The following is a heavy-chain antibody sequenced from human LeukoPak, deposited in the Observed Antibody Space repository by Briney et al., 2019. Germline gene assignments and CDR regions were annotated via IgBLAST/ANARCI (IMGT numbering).Heavy chain of an antibody. J-gene: IGHJ6*02. CDR2: ISAYNGNT. D-gene: IGHD6-13*01. CDR3: ARGIAAAANYYYGMDV. V-gene: IGHV1-18*01. Sequence: ASVKVSCKASGYTFTSYGISWVRQAPGQGLEWMGWISAYNGNTNYAQKLQGRVTMTTDTSTSTAYMELRSLRSEDTAVYYCARGIAAAANYYYGMDVWGQGTTVTVSS. CDR1: GYTFTSYG.